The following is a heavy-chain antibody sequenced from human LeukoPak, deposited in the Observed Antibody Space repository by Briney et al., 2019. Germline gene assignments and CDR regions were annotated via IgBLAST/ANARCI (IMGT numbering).Heavy chain of an antibody. CDR1: GFTFSSYA. CDR2: ISYDGSNK. V-gene: IGHV3-30*04. D-gene: IGHD2-15*01. Sequence: GGSLRLSCAASGFTFSSYAMHWVRQAPGKGLEWVAVISYDGSNKYYADSVKGRFTISRDNSKNTLYLQMNSLRAEDTAVYYCAKVRSVVVVVADYWGQGTLVTVSS. CDR3: AKVRSVVVVVADY. J-gene: IGHJ4*02.